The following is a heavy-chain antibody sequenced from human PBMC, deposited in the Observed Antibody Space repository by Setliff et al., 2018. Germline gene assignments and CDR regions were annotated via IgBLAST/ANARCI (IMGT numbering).Heavy chain of an antibody. Sequence: PGESLKISCKGSGYSFSSYWIGWVRQMPGKGLEWMVIIYPGDSDTRYSPSFQGQVTISADKSLSTAYLHWSSLKASDTAMYYCAREGWGGPRAFDIWGQGTTVTVSS. CDR3: AREGWGGPRAFDI. CDR2: IYPGDSDT. D-gene: IGHD1-26*01. V-gene: IGHV5-51*01. CDR1: GYSFSSYW. J-gene: IGHJ3*02.